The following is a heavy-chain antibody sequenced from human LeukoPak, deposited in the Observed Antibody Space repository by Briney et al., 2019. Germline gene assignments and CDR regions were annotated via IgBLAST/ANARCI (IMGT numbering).Heavy chain of an antibody. D-gene: IGHD1-26*01. J-gene: IGHJ4*02. CDR2: ISGSGGSA. CDR1: GFTFSNYA. CDR3: AKSEAEQFHPYFDY. V-gene: IGHV3-23*01. Sequence: GGSLRLACAASGFTFSNYAMTWVRQAPGEGLGWVSTISGSGGSAYYADSVKGRFTISRDNSNNTLYLQMYTLRAEDTAVYYCAKSEAEQFHPYFDYWGQGTLVTVSS.